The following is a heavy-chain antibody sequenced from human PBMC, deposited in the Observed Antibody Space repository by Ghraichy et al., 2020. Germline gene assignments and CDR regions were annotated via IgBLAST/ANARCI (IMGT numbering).Heavy chain of an antibody. J-gene: IGHJ6*02. CDR3: ARGRGYYDSGSYYGYYYGMDV. V-gene: IGHV4-34*01. CDR1: GGSFSGYY. Sequence: SETLSLTCAVYGGSFSGYYWSWIRQPPGKGLEWIGEINHSGSTNYNPSLKSRVTISVDTSKNQFSLKLSSVTAADTAVYYCARGRGYYDSGSYYGYYYGMDVWGQGTTVTVSS. CDR2: INHSGST. D-gene: IGHD3-10*01.